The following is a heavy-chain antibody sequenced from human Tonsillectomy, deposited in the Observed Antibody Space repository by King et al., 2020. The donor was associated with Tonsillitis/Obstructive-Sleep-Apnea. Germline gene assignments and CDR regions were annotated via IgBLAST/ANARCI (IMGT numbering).Heavy chain of an antibody. J-gene: IGHJ4*02. V-gene: IGHV3-23*04. CDR2: ISGSGGST. CDR3: AKDLSSWYWSYFDY. CDR1: GFTFSSYA. D-gene: IGHD6-13*01. Sequence: VQLVESGGGLVQPGGSLRLSCAASGFTFSSYAMSWVRQAPGKGLEWVSGISGSGGSTYYADSAKGRFTISRDNSKNTLYLPMSSLRAEDTAVYYCAKDLSSWYWSYFDYWGQGTLVTVSS.